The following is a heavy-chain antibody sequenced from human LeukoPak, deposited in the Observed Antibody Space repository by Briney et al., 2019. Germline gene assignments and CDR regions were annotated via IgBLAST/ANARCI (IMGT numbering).Heavy chain of an antibody. CDR3: ARDWETLGY. V-gene: IGHV4-61*01. CDR2: IYYSGST. D-gene: IGHD1-26*01. CDR1: GGSVSSGSYY. Sequence: PSETLSLTCTVSGGSVSSGSYYWSWIRQPPGKGLEWIGYIYYSGSTNYNPSLKSRVTISVDTSKNQFSLKLSSVTAADTAVYYCARDWETLGYWGQGTLVTVSS. J-gene: IGHJ4*02.